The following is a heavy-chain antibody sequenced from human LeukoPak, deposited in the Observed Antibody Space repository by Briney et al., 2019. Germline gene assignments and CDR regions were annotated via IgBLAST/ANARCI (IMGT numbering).Heavy chain of an antibody. D-gene: IGHD6-13*01. Sequence: SETLSLTCAVYGGSFSGYYWTWIRQPPGKGLEWIGEIKHSGSTNYNPSLRSRFTISVDTSKNQFSLKLSSVTAADTAVYYCARDSAAAGIVDYWGQGTLVTVSS. CDR3: ARDSAAAGIVDY. J-gene: IGHJ4*02. CDR1: GGSFSGYY. V-gene: IGHV4-34*01. CDR2: IKHSGST.